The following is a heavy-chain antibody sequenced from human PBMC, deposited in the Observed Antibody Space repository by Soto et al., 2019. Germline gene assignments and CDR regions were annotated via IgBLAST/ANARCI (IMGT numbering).Heavy chain of an antibody. CDR2: IYYSGST. Sequence: SETLSLTCTVSGGSISSSSYYLGWIRQPPGKGLEWIGSIYYSGSTYYNPSLKSRVTISVDTSKNQFSLKLSSVTAADTAVYYCAGGIEADFDYWGQGTLVTVSS. D-gene: IGHD3-16*01. V-gene: IGHV4-39*01. CDR1: GGSISSSSYY. CDR3: AGGIEADFDY. J-gene: IGHJ4*02.